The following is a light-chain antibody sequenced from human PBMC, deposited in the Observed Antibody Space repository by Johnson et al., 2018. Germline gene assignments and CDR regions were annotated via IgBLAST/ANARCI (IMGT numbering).Light chain of an antibody. Sequence: QSVLTQPPSVSAAPGQKVTISCSGSSSNIGNNYVSWYQQLQGTAPKLLIYENNKRPSGIPDRLSGSKSGTSATLGITGLQTGDEADYYCGTWDSSLSYGNVFGTGTKVTFL. CDR3: GTWDSSLSYGNV. J-gene: IGLJ1*01. V-gene: IGLV1-51*02. CDR2: ENN. CDR1: SSNIGNNY.